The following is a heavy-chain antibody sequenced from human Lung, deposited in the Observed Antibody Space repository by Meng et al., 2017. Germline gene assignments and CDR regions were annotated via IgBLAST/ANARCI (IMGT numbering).Heavy chain of an antibody. D-gene: IGHD4-11*01. Sequence: QPWGAGLLKPPGTLSLARVLLGGSFGAYYGSWIRPPPGKGLEWIGEINHSGSTNYNPSRESRATISVDTSQNNLSLKLSSVTAADSAVYYCARGPTTMAHDFDYWGQGTLVTVSS. V-gene: IGHV4-34*01. CDR2: INHSGST. J-gene: IGHJ4*02. CDR1: GGSFGAYY. CDR3: ARGPTTMAHDFDY.